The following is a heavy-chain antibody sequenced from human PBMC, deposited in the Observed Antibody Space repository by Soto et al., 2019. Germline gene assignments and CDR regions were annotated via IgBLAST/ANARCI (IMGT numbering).Heavy chain of an antibody. CDR3: AKDLDSSRFDYYGMDV. J-gene: IGHJ6*02. CDR1: GFTFSSYG. CDR2: ISYDGSNK. V-gene: IGHV3-30*18. D-gene: IGHD6-13*01. Sequence: QVQLVESGGGVVQPGRSLRLSCAASGFTFSSYGMHWVRQAPGKGLEWVAVISYDGSNKYYADSVKGRFTISRDNSKNTLYLQMNSLRAEDTAVYYCAKDLDSSRFDYYGMDVWGQGTTVTVSS.